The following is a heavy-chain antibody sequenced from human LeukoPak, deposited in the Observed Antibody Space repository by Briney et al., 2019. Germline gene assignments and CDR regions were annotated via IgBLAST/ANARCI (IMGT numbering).Heavy chain of an antibody. V-gene: IGHV4-34*01. CDR1: GGSFSGYY. Sequence: SETLSLTCAVYGGSFSGYYWSWIRQPPGKGLEWIGEINHSGSTNYNPSLKSRVTISVDTSKNQFSRKLTSVTPSDTAVYYCARTAKYYYGSETYYFFDYWGQGTLVTVSS. D-gene: IGHD3-10*01. CDR3: ARTAKYYYGSETYYFFDY. J-gene: IGHJ4*02. CDR2: INHSGST.